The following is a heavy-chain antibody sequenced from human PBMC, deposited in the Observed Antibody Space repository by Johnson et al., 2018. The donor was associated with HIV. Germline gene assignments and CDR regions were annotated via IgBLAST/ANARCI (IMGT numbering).Heavy chain of an antibody. V-gene: IGHV3-NL1*01. Sequence: VQLVESGGGVVQPGGSLRLSCAASGFTFSSYGMHWVRQAPGKGLEWVSVIYSGGSTYYADSVKGRFTISRDNSKNTLYLQMNSLTAEDTALYYCARAYSYGAFDIWGLGTKVTVSS. CDR1: GFTFSSYG. D-gene: IGHD5-18*01. J-gene: IGHJ3*02. CDR2: IYSGGST. CDR3: ARAYSYGAFDI.